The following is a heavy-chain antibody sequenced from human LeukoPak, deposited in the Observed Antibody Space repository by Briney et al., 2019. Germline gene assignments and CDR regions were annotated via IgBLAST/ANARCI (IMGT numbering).Heavy chain of an antibody. J-gene: IGHJ4*02. V-gene: IGHV4-39*01. CDR1: GDSISSSSYY. D-gene: IGHD3-3*01. CDR3: ARLSGRSGFPGY. Sequence: SETLSLTCTLSGDSISSSSYYWGWIRQPPGKGLEWIGNIFYSGSTYYNPSLQSRVTISVDTSKNQFSLRLSSVTAADTAVYYCARLSGRSGFPGYWGQGTLVTVSS. CDR2: IFYSGST.